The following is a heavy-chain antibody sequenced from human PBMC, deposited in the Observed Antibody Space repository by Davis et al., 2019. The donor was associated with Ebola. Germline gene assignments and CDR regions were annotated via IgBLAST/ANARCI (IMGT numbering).Heavy chain of an antibody. V-gene: IGHV1-2*02. D-gene: IGHD3-16*01. J-gene: IGHJ4*02. CDR1: GYTFTNYD. CDR3: TLAYKDFDY. CDR2: INPNGGDT. Sequence: ASVKVSCKASGYTFTNYDVDWVRQATGQGLEWMGWINPNGGDTKYAQKFQDRVTMTSDTPTDTGYLQVNRLRPDDTAIYYCTLAYKDFDYWGQGTLLTVSS.